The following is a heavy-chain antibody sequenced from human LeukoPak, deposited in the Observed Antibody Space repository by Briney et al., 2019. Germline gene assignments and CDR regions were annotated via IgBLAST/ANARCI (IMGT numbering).Heavy chain of an antibody. CDR1: GGSISSTTYY. J-gene: IGHJ5*02. Sequence: SETLSLTCIVSGGSISSTTYYWGWIRQPPGKGLEWIGSIHYSGSTYYNPSLKSRVTISVDTSKNHFSLKLGSVTAADTAAYYCARIAIEWFDPWGQGTLVTVSS. CDR2: IHYSGST. D-gene: IGHD2-21*01. CDR3: ARIAIEWFDP. V-gene: IGHV4-39*02.